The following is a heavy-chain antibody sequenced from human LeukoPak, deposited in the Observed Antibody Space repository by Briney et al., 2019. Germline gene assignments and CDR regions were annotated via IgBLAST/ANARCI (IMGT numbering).Heavy chain of an antibody. CDR1: RYSISSGYH. V-gene: IGHV4-38-2*01. CDR2: IYRSGST. J-gene: IGHJ3*02. Sequence: PSETLSLTCAVSRYSISSGYHWAWIRQPPGKGLEWIGSIYRSGSTNYNPSLKSRVTISVDTSKNQFSLKLSSVTAADTAVYYCARVSLRAFDIWGQGTMVTVS. CDR3: ARVSLRAFDI.